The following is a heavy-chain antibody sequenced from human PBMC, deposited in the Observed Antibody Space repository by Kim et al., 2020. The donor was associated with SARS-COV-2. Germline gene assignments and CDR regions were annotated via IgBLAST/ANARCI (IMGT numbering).Heavy chain of an antibody. Sequence: ASVKVSCKASGYTFTGYYMHWVRQAPGQGLEWMGWINPNSGGTNYAQKFQGWVTMTRDTSISTAYMELSRLRSDDTAVYYCARVRADMVRGVIAIYYFDSWGQGTLVTVSS. CDR3: ARVRADMVRGVIAIYYFDS. CDR1: GYTFTGYY. CDR2: INPNSGGT. J-gene: IGHJ4*02. V-gene: IGHV1-2*04. D-gene: IGHD3-10*01.